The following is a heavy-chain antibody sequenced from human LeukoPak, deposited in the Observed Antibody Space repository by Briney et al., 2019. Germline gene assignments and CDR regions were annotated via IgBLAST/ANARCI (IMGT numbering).Heavy chain of an antibody. Sequence: SVKVSCKASGGTFSSYAISWVRQAPGQGLEWMGGIIPIFGTANYAQKFQGRVTITADESTSTAYMELSSLRSEDTAVYYYARIPSDIVVVPANSQEGWFDPWGQGTLVTVSS. CDR3: ARIPSDIVVVPANSQEGWFDP. V-gene: IGHV1-69*13. D-gene: IGHD2-2*01. J-gene: IGHJ5*02. CDR1: GGTFSSYA. CDR2: IIPIFGTA.